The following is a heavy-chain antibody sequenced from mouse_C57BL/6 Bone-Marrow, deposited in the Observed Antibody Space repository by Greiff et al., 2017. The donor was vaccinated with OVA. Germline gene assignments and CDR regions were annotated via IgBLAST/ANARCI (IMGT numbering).Heavy chain of an antibody. V-gene: IGHV5-4*01. J-gene: IGHJ3*01. Sequence: EVQGVESGGGLVKPGGSLKLSCAASGFTFSSYAMSWVRQTPEKRLEWVATISDGGSYTYYPDNVKGRFTISRDNAKNTLYLQMSHLKSEDTAMYYCARGRGDPFAYWGQGTLVTVSA. CDR3: ARGRGDPFAY. CDR1: GFTFSSYA. CDR2: ISDGGSYT.